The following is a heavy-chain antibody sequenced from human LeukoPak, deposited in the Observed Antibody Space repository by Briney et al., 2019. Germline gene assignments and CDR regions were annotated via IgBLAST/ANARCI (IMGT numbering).Heavy chain of an antibody. V-gene: IGHV1-24*01. Sequence: ASVKVSCKVSGYTLTELSMHWVRQAPGKGLEWMGGFDPEDGETIYAQKFQGRVTMTEDTATDTAYVELSSLRSEDTAVYYCATAYDSSGYGAFDIWGQGTMVTVSS. CDR1: GYTLTELS. CDR3: ATAYDSSGYGAFDI. D-gene: IGHD3-22*01. J-gene: IGHJ3*02. CDR2: FDPEDGET.